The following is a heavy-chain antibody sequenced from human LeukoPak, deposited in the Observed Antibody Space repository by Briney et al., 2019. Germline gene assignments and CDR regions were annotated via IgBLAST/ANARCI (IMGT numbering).Heavy chain of an antibody. CDR1: GFTFSSYS. CDR3: ARDRDYGDYDG. D-gene: IGHD4-17*01. Sequence: GGSLRLSCAASGFTFSSYSMNWVRQAPGKGLEWVSSISSSSSYIYYADSVKGRFTISRDNVKNSLYLQMNSLRAEDTAVYYCARDRDYGDYDGWGQGTLVTVSS. V-gene: IGHV3-21*01. CDR2: ISSSSSYI. J-gene: IGHJ4*02.